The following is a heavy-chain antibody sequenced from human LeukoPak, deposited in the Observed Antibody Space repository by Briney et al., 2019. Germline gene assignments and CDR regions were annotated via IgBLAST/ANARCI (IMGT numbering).Heavy chain of an antibody. J-gene: IGHJ4*02. CDR2: ISNNGGYT. CDR1: GFTVSSNY. D-gene: IGHD2-15*01. Sequence: GGSLRLSCAASGFTVSSNYVSWIRQVPGKGLEWVSAISNNGGYTYYADSVQGRFTISRDNSKSTLCLQMNSLRAEDTAVYYCAKQLGYCSDGSCYFPYWGQGTLVTVSS. V-gene: IGHV3-23*01. CDR3: AKQLGYCSDGSCYFPY.